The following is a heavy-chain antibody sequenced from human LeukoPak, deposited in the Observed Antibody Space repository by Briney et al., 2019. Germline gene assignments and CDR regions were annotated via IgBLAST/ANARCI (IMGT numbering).Heavy chain of an antibody. CDR1: GGSFSGYY. Sequence: SETLSLTCAVYGGSFSGYYWSWIRQPPGKGLEWIGEINHSGSTNYNPSPKSRVTISVDTSKNQFSLKLSSVTAADTAVYYCARGGLYSGSYDWFDPWGQGTLVTVSS. CDR3: ARGGLYSGSYDWFDP. CDR2: INHSGST. J-gene: IGHJ5*02. V-gene: IGHV4-34*01. D-gene: IGHD1-26*01.